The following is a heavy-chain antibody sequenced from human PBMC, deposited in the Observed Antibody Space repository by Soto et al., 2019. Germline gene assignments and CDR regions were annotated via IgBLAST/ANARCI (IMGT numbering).Heavy chain of an antibody. CDR2: ASGSGSGT. V-gene: IGHV3-23*01. CDR3: AKGRPGVAAAPDN. CDR1: GFTFSDYA. D-gene: IGHD2-21*01. J-gene: IGHJ4*02. Sequence: PVGSLRLSCAASGFTFSDYAMAWVRQAPGKGLEWVSSASGSGSGTYYADSVKGRFTISRDNSKNTLFLHMTNLRAGDTALYFCAKGRPGVAAAPDNWGQGTLVTVSS.